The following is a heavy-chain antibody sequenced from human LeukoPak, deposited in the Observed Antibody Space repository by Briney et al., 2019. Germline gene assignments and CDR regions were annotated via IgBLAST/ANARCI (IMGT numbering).Heavy chain of an antibody. Sequence: SETLSLTCTVSGGSISSSSYYWGWIRQPPGKGLEWIGSIYYSGSTYYNPSLKSRVTISVDTSKNQFSLKLSSVTAADTAVYYCAREDYDILTGYPRFDPWGQGTLVTVSS. D-gene: IGHD3-9*01. V-gene: IGHV4-39*02. CDR3: AREDYDILTGYPRFDP. CDR2: IYYSGST. CDR1: GGSISSSSYY. J-gene: IGHJ5*02.